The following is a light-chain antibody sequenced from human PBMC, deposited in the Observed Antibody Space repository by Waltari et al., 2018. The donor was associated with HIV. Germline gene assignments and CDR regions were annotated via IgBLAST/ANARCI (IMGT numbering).Light chain of an antibody. Sequence: DIVMTQSPDSLAVSLGERATINCKSSQSILSTAGNRHYLAWYQQRPGQPPKLLIYWASTRESGVPDRFSGSGSGTDFTLTISSLQAEDVAVYYCQQYYDTPYTFGQGTKLDI. CDR3: QQYYDTPYT. V-gene: IGKV4-1*01. J-gene: IGKJ2*01. CDR1: QSILSTAGNRHY. CDR2: WAS.